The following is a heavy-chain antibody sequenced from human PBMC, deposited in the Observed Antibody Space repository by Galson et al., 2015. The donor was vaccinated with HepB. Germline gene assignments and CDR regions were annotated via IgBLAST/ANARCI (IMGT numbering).Heavy chain of an antibody. V-gene: IGHV3-30-3*01. Sequence: SLRLSCAVSGFTFSSYAMHWVRQAPGKGLEWVAVISYDGSNKNYADSVKGRFTISRDNSKNTLYLQMNDLRAEDTAGYHCARAPLGEELGMFDYWGQGTLVTVSS. CDR2: ISYDGSNK. D-gene: IGHD7-27*01. CDR3: ARAPLGEELGMFDY. CDR1: GFTFSSYA. J-gene: IGHJ4*02.